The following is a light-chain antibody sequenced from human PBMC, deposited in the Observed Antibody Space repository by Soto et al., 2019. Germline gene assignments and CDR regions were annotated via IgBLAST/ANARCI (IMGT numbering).Light chain of an antibody. CDR1: SSDVGGYNF. CDR3: TSYAGSNIPVV. Sequence: QSALTQPPSASGSPGQSVTISCTGTSSDVGGYNFVSWYQQHPGKAPKLMIYEVSKRPSGVPDRFSGSKSGNTASLTVSGLQADDEADYYCTSYAGSNIPVVFGGGTKVTGL. CDR2: EVS. J-gene: IGLJ2*01. V-gene: IGLV2-8*01.